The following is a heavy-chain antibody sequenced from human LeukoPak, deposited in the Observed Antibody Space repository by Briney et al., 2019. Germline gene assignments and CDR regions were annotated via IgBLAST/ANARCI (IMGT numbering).Heavy chain of an antibody. CDR1: VDSINSYY. V-gene: IGHV4-59*01. CDR2: FYDSGST. CDR3: ARVRRTYFDY. Sequence: SETLSLTCSVSVDSINSYYWTWIRQPPGKGLEWIGYFYDSGSTNYNPSVKSRVTISVDTSKNLLSLKLASVTAADTAVYYCARVRRTYFDYWGQGTLVTVSS. J-gene: IGHJ4*02.